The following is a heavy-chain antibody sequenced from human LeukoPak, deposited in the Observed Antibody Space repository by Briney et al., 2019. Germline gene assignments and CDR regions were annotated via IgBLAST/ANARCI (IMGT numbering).Heavy chain of an antibody. CDR1: GGSISSYY. D-gene: IGHD5-12*01. CDR2: IYNSGST. CDR3: ARVPLYTGYDRYYYYIDV. J-gene: IGHJ6*03. Sequence: SETLSLTCTVSGGSISSYYWSWIRQPPGKGLEWIGYIYNSGSTNYNPSLKNRVTISVDTSKNHFSPKLSSVTAADTAVYYCARVPLYTGYDRYYYYIDVWGKGTTVTVSS. V-gene: IGHV4-59*01.